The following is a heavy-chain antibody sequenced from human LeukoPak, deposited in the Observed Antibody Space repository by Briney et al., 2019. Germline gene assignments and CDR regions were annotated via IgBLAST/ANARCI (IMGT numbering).Heavy chain of an antibody. CDR3: ARDRTPDWFDP. V-gene: IGHV4-34*01. Sequence: PSETLSLTCAVYGGSFSGYYWSWIRQPPGKGLEWIGEINHSGSTNYNPSLESRVTMSVDTSKNQFSLKLSSVTAADTAVYYCARDRTPDWFDPWGQGALVTVSS. CDR1: GGSFSGYY. CDR2: INHSGST. J-gene: IGHJ5*02.